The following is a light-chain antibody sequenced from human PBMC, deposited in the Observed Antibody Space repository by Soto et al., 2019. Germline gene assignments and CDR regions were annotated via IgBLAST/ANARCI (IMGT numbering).Light chain of an antibody. J-gene: IGKJ4*01. V-gene: IGKV3-20*01. CDR3: QQHGTSPI. CDR2: GAS. Sequence: EVVLTQSPGTLSLSPGERATLSCRASQAVSSILLAWYQQKPGQAPRLLIYGASSRATGIPDRFSGSGSGTDFTLTVSRLEPEDLAVYYCQQHGTSPIFGGGTKVDIK. CDR1: QAVSSIL.